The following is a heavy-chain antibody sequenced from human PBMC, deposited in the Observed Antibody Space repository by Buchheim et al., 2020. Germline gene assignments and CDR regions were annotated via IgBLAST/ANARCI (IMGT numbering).Heavy chain of an antibody. J-gene: IGHJ4*02. Sequence: EVQLVESGGGLVQPGGSLRLSCAASGFTFSSYWMSWVRQAPGKGLEWVANIKQDGSEKYYVDSVKGRFIISRDNAKNSLYLQMNSLRAEDTAVYYCARDHPCGSSSCGFFDYWGQGTL. CDR3: ARDHPCGSSSCGFFDY. CDR1: GFTFSSYW. V-gene: IGHV3-7*01. CDR2: IKQDGSEK. D-gene: IGHD6-6*01.